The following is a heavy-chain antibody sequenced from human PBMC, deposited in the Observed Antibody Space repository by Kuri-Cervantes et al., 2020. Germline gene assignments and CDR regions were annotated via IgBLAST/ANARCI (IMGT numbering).Heavy chain of an antibody. D-gene: IGHD2-2*02. CDR1: GYTFTSYG. V-gene: IGHV1-18*01. Sequence: ASVKVSCKASGYTFTSYGISWVRQAPGQGLEWMGWISAYNGNTNYAQKLQGRVTMTTDTSTSTAYMELRSLRSDDTAVYYCASQSHCSSTSCYIDFDYWGQGTLVTVSS. J-gene: IGHJ4*02. CDR2: ISAYNGNT. CDR3: ASQSHCSSTSCYIDFDY.